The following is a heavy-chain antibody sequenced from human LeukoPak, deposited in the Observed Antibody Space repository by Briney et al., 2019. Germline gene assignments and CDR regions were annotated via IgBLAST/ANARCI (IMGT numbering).Heavy chain of an antibody. J-gene: IGHJ4*02. Sequence: PSETLSLTCTVSGGSISSYYWSWIRQPAGKGLEWIGRIYTSGSTNYNPSLKSRVTMSVDTSKNQISLKVNSVTAADTAVYYCARGADSSGYYSIFYFDYWGQGTLVTVSS. D-gene: IGHD3-22*01. CDR2: IYTSGST. CDR3: ARGADSSGYYSIFYFDY. V-gene: IGHV4-4*07. CDR1: GGSISSYY.